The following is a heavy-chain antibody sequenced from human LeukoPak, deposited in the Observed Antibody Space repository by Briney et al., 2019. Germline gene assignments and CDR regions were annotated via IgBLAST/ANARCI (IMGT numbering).Heavy chain of an antibody. D-gene: IGHD3-10*01. Sequence: ASVKVSCKASGYTFTSYGISRVRQAPGQGLEWMGWISAYNGNTNYAQKLQGRVTMTTDTSTSTAYMELSSLRSEDTAVYYCARGSAKNSGFDYWGQGTLVTVSS. V-gene: IGHV1-18*01. CDR3: ARGSAKNSGFDY. CDR1: GYTFTSYG. CDR2: ISAYNGNT. J-gene: IGHJ4*02.